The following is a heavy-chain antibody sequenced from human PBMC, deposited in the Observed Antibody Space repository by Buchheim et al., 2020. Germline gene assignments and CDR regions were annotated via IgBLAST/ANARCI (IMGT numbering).Heavy chain of an antibody. D-gene: IGHD6-19*01. J-gene: IGHJ4*02. Sequence: EVQLVESGGGLVQPGGSLRLSCAASGFTFSNYWMHWVRQAPGKGLVWVSRISNDASSTSYADSVKGRFTISRDNAKNTLYLQINSLRAEDTAVYYCARDVTSGWKRQFDYWGQGTL. CDR1: GFTFSNYW. CDR2: ISNDASST. CDR3: ARDVTSGWKRQFDY. V-gene: IGHV3-74*01.